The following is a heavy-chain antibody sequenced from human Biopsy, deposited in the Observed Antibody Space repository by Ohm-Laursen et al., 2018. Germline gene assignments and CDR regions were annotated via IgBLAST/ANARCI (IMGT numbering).Heavy chain of an antibody. CDR3: AKDLSVYYYYGIDV. J-gene: IGHJ6*02. D-gene: IGHD5/OR15-5a*01. Sequence: SLRLSCAASGFTFRTYGTHWVRLAPGKGLEWVAVISYDQITKHYADSVRGRFTISRDNSKNTLYLQVNSLRAEDTAVYYCAKDLSVYYYYGIDVWGQGTTVTVSS. CDR1: GFTFRTYG. V-gene: IGHV3-30*18. CDR2: ISYDQITK.